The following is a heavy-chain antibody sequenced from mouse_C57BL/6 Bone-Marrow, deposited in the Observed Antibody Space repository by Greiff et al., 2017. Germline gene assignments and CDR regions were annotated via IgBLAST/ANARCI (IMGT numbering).Heavy chain of an antibody. CDR2: ISSGGSYT. CDR3: ARRDYSYAMDY. J-gene: IGHJ4*01. CDR1: GFTFSSYG. Sequence: EVQLVESGGDLVKPGGSLKLSCAASGFTFSSYGMSWVRQTPDQRLEWVATISSGGSYTYYPDSVKGRFTLSRDNAKNTLYLQMSSLKSEDTAMYYCARRDYSYAMDYWGQGTSVTGSS. D-gene: IGHD1-1*01. V-gene: IGHV5-6*01.